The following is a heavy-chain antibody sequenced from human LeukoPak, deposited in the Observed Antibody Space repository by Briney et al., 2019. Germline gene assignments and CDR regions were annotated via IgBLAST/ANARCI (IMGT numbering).Heavy chain of an antibody. CDR3: ARVDQLLYYYFDY. CDR1: GYSISSGYY. D-gene: IGHD2-2*02. CDR2: IYHSGST. Sequence: ETLSLTCTVSGYSISSGYYWGWIRQPPGKGLEWIGSIYHSGSTYYNPSLKSRVTISVDTSKNQFSLKLSSVTAADTAVYYCARVDQLLYYYFDYWRQGTLVTVSS. V-gene: IGHV4-38-2*02. J-gene: IGHJ4*02.